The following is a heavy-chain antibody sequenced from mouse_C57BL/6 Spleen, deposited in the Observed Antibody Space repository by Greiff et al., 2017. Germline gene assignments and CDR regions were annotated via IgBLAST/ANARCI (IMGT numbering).Heavy chain of an antibody. Sequence: VQLVESGAELVKPGASVKISCKASGYAFSSYWMNWVKQRPGKGLEWIGQIYPGDGDTNYNGKFKGKATLTADKSSSTAYMQLSSLTSEDSAVYFCARGGMVKGFAYWGQGTLVTVSA. J-gene: IGHJ3*01. D-gene: IGHD2-2*01. CDR2: IYPGDGDT. CDR3: ARGGMVKGFAY. V-gene: IGHV1-80*01. CDR1: GYAFSSYW.